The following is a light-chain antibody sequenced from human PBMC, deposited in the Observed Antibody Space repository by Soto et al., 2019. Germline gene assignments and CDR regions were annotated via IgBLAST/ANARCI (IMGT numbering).Light chain of an antibody. CDR1: QSVSSSY. CDR3: QQYGRSPPSWR. J-gene: IGKJ1*01. V-gene: IGKV3-20*01. Sequence: EIVLTQSPGTLSLSPGERATLSCRASQSVSSSYLAWYQQKPGQPPRLLIFDASTRATGIPDGFSGSGSGTECTLTISSLEPEDFAVYYCQQYGRSPPSWRFGQGTKVEIK. CDR2: DAS.